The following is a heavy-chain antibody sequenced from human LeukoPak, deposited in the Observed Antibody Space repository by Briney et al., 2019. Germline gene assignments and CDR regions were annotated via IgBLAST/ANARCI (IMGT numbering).Heavy chain of an antibody. D-gene: IGHD5-18*01. V-gene: IGHV4-59*01. J-gene: IGHJ4*02. CDR1: CDSISSYY. CDR3: ARGSLSGIHLFPFDY. Sequence: SETLSLTCTVACDSISSYYWSWIRQPPGKGLEWIGYIYYSGSTNYNPSLKSRVTISVDTSKNQFSVKLSSVTAADTAVYYCARGSLSGIHLFPFDYWGQGTLATVSS. CDR2: IYYSGST.